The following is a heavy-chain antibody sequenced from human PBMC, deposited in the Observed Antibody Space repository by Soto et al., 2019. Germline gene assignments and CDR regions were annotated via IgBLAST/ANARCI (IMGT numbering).Heavy chain of an antibody. CDR1: GGTFNRYT. CDR2: IIPMFGIA. CDR3: ARDSGRSAVVPDAISAMDV. Sequence: QVQLVQSGAEVKKPGSSVKVSCKGSGGTFNRYTITWVRQAPGRGLEWMGRIIPMFGIASYAQNFQGRVTITADKYTSTAYMRLNSLRSEDTDVYYCARDSGRSAVVPDAISAMDVWGQGTTVTVSS. D-gene: IGHD2-2*01. V-gene: IGHV1-69*08. J-gene: IGHJ6*02.